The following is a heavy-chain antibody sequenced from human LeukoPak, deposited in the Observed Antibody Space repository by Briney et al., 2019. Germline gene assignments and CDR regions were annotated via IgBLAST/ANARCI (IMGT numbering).Heavy chain of an antibody. V-gene: IGHV3-64*01. Sequence: GGSLRLSCAASGLTFSSYDMHWVRQAPGKGLEYVSAISSNGGTTYYANSVKGRFTISRDNSKNTLYLQMGSLRAEDMAVYYCARKLGYYGDGNCYLDYWGQGTLVTVSS. CDR2: ISSNGGTT. CDR1: GLTFSSYD. D-gene: IGHD2-15*01. J-gene: IGHJ4*02. CDR3: ARKLGYYGDGNCYLDY.